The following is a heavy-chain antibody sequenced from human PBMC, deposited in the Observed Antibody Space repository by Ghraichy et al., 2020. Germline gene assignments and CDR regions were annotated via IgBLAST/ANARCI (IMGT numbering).Heavy chain of an antibody. Sequence: SETLSLTCTVSGGSISSYYWSWIRQPPGKGLEWIGYIYYSGSTNYNPSLKSRVTISVDTSKNQFSLKLSSVTAADTAVYYCARELIRGFDYWGQGTLVTVSS. J-gene: IGHJ4*02. CDR1: GGSISSYY. CDR2: IYYSGST. D-gene: IGHD3-16*01. CDR3: ARELIRGFDY. V-gene: IGHV4-59*12.